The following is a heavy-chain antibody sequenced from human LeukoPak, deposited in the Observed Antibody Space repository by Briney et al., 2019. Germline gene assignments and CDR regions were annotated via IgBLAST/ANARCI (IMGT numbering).Heavy chain of an antibody. CDR2: INPNSGGT. D-gene: IGHD3-3*01. CDR1: GYTFTGYY. J-gene: IGHJ4*02. V-gene: IGHV1-2*06. CDR3: ARAGGRFLEWLPNY. Sequence: GASVKVSCKASGYTFTGYYIHWVRQAPGQGLEWMGRINPNSGGTDYAQKFQGRVTMTRDTSISTAYMELSRLRSDDTAVYYCARAGGRFLEWLPNYWGQGTLVTVSS.